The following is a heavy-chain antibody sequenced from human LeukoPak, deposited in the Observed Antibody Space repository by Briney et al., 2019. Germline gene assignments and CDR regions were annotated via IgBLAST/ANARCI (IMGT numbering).Heavy chain of an antibody. CDR1: GGSMKNYY. D-gene: IGHD2-2*03. CDR3: ARAGYCSSTSCQWVPLV. Sequence: PSETLSLTCRVSGGSMKNYYWIWIRQSPGKGLEWIGYTYYSGSNNYNPSLKSRVTISVDTSKNQFSLKLNSVSAADTAVYYCARAGYCSSTSCQWVPLVWGQGTTVTVSS. CDR2: TYYSGSN. J-gene: IGHJ6*02. V-gene: IGHV4-59*01.